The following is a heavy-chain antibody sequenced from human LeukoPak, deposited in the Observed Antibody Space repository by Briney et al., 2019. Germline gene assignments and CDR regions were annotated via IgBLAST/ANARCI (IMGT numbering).Heavy chain of an antibody. Sequence: GGSLRLSCAASGFTFSSYAMSWVRQAPGKGLEWVSAISGGGGSTYYADSVKGRFTISRDNSKNTLYLQMNSLRAEDTAVYYCAKWDSGSYYFDYWGQGTLVTVSS. CDR2: ISGGGGST. CDR1: GFTFSSYA. J-gene: IGHJ4*02. V-gene: IGHV3-23*01. D-gene: IGHD1-26*01. CDR3: AKWDSGSYYFDY.